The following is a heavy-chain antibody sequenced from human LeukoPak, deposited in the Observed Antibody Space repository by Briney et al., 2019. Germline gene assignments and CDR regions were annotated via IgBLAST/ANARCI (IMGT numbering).Heavy chain of an antibody. V-gene: IGHV4-39*01. D-gene: IGHD4-17*01. J-gene: IGHJ4*02. CDR1: GFTFSSYSMN. Sequence: GSLRLSCAASGFTFSSYSMNWVRQAPGKGLEWIGSIYYTGNTYYKPSLKSRVTISVDTSENQFSLKVSSATAADTAVYYCARLLSTVTTWNFDYWGQGTLVTVSS. CDR2: IYYTGNT. CDR3: ARLLSTVTTWNFDY.